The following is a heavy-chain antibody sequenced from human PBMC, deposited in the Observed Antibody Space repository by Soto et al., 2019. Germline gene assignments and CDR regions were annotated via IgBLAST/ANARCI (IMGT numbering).Heavy chain of an antibody. CDR3: ASVRFTFGAIIPFEH. V-gene: IGHV1-46*03. J-gene: IGHJ4*02. CDR2: INPGGTST. D-gene: IGHD3-16*01. Sequence: QMQLVQSGPEVKRPGASVKVFCKASGYSFARYYMHWVRQAPGQGLEWMGLINPGGTSTNYAQKFQGRVTMPRDTSTSTVNMELSSLRSEDTAVYYCASVRFTFGAIIPFEHWGQGTLVTVSS. CDR1: GYSFARYY.